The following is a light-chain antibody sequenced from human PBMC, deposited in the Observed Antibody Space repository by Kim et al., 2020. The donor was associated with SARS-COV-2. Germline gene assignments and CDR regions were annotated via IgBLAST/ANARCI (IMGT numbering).Light chain of an antibody. J-gene: IGLJ2*01. CDR1: SLRKYF. Sequence: SSSLPPSPSFSFSLLHPVPLPCHGDSLRKYFASWYQKKPGQAPLLLIYGRRNRPSGIPDRFSASNSGDTASLTITGAQAEDEAHYYCCSRDTSASHPVLFGGGTQLTVL. V-gene: IGLV3-19*01. CDR2: GRR. CDR3: CSRDTSASHPVL.